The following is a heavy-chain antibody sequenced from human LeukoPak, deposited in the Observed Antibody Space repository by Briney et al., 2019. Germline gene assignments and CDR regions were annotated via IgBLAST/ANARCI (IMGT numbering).Heavy chain of an antibody. CDR3: ARDRDWFDY. V-gene: IGHV4-39*07. Sequence: PSETLSLTCSVSDGSISSGYYYWAWIRQPPGKGPEWIGSIYYSGTTYPNSSLKSRVTISVDTSKNQFSLKLSSVTAADTAVYYCARDRDWFDYWGQGTLVTVSS. CDR1: DGSISSGYYY. D-gene: IGHD2-21*01. J-gene: IGHJ4*02. CDR2: IYYSGTT.